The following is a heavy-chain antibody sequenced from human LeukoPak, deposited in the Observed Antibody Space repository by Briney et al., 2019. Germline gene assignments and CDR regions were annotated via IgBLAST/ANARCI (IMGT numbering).Heavy chain of an antibody. Sequence: GGSLRLSCAASGFTLITYSMNWVRQAPGKGLEWVSYISSSSDTIYYADSVKGRFTISRDNAKNSLYLQMNSLRAEDTAVYYCAELGITMIGGVWGKGTTVTISS. D-gene: IGHD3-10*02. J-gene: IGHJ6*04. V-gene: IGHV3-48*04. CDR2: ISSSSDTI. CDR3: AELGITMIGGV. CDR1: GFTLITYS.